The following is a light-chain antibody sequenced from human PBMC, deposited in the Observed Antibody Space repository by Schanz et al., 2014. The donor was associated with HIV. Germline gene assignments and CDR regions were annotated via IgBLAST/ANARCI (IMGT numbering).Light chain of an antibody. CDR1: SSDVGNYNY. CDR2: DVS. Sequence: QSVLTQPASVSGSPGQSITISCTGTSSDVGNYNYVSWYQQLPGKVPKLMIYDVSNRASGVSNRFSGSKSGNTASLTISGLQAEDETDYYCTSYTSSTWVFGGGTKLTVL. J-gene: IGLJ3*02. CDR3: TSYTSSTWV. V-gene: IGLV2-14*03.